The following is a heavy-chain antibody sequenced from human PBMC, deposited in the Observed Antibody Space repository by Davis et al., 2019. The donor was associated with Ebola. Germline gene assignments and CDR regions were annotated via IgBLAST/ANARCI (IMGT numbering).Heavy chain of an antibody. V-gene: IGHV1-18*01. Sequence: ASVKVSCKASGYTFTSYGISWVRQAPGQGLEWMGWISAYNGNTDYAQKLQGRVTMTTDTSTSTAYMELRSLRSDDTAVYYCAREGLGGSGSYYKRNLDYWGQGTLVTVSS. CDR3: AREGLGGSGSYYKRNLDY. D-gene: IGHD3-10*01. CDR2: ISAYNGNT. CDR1: GYTFTSYG. J-gene: IGHJ4*02.